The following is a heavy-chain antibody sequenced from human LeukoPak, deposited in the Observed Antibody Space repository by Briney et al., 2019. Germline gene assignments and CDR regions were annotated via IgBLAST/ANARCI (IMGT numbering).Heavy chain of an antibody. CDR2: ISGSGGST. CDR3: AKSAHGDYGEGFDY. Sequence: GGSLRLSCAVSGFTFSNFGMSWVRQSPGRGLSGVSVISGSGGSTNYADSVKGWFIISRDNSQNTLFLQMNSLRAEDTAIYYCAKSAHGDYGEGFDYWGQGTLVTVSS. CDR1: GFTFSNFG. J-gene: IGHJ4*02. D-gene: IGHD4-17*01. V-gene: IGHV3-23*01.